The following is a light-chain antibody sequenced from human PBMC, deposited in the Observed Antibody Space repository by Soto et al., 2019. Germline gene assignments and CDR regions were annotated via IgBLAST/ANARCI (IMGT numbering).Light chain of an antibody. Sequence: QSALTQPRSVSGSPGQSVTISCTGTSSEVGGYNYVSWYQQHPGKAPKLMIFDVSKRPSGVPDRFSGSKSANTASLTTSGLQAEDEADYYCCSYAGSYTYVFATATQLTV. CDR3: CSYAGSYTYV. CDR2: DVS. CDR1: SSEVGGYNY. V-gene: IGLV2-11*01. J-gene: IGLJ1*01.